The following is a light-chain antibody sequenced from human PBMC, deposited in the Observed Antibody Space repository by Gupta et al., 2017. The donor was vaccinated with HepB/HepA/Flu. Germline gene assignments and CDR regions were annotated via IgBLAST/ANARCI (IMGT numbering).Light chain of an antibody. CDR2: GKN. J-gene: IGLJ3*02. V-gene: IGLV3-19*01. CDR3: NYRDSSGKHLV. CDR1: SLRSYY. Sequence: SSELTQDPAVSVALGQTVRITCQGDSLRSYYASWYQQKPGQAPVRVIDGKNNRPSGIPDRLSGYSAGNNASWQIKGAQAEDEADDYWNYRDSSGKHLVFGGGTKLTVL.